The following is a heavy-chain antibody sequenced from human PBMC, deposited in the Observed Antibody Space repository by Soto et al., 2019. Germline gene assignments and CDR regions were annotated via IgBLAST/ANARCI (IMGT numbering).Heavy chain of an antibody. CDR3: AKDAGYCSSASGYAPPNHDFDS. V-gene: IGHV3-7*03. Sequence: PGGSLRLSCAASGFTFSDYWMSWVRQAPGKGPEWVASIKFDGSVKQYVDSVRGRFTISRDNSKNSLFLQMNSLAAADTAVYYCAKDAGYCSSASGYAPPNHDFDSWGQGTLVTVSS. D-gene: IGHD2-2*01. J-gene: IGHJ5*01. CDR2: IKFDGSVK. CDR1: GFTFSDYW.